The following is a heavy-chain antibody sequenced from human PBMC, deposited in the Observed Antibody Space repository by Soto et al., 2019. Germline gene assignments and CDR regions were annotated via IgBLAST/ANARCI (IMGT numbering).Heavy chain of an antibody. J-gene: IGHJ4*02. CDR3: ARGGVDYYDSSGYYFSPYYFDY. Sequence: QLQLQESGSGLVKPSQTLSLTCAVSGGSISSGGYSWSWIRQPPGKGLEWIGYIYHSGSTYYNPSIKRRVTISVDRSKNQFSLKLSSVTAAETAVYYCARGGVDYYDSSGYYFSPYYFDYWGQGTLVTVSS. CDR1: GGSISSGGYS. CDR2: IYHSGST. V-gene: IGHV4-30-2*01. D-gene: IGHD3-22*01.